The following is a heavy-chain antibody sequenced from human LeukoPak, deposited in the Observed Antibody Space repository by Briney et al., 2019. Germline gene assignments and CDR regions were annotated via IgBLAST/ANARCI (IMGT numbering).Heavy chain of an antibody. Sequence: GGPMRFSCVASGFTSSTYWMSWLRQAGGKVLEWVVHINQEGGEKYYVASVKGRFTRSRDNVKNALYLQMNTLRVDDTAVYYCARGHYGLDVWGQGTTVTVSS. CDR1: GFTSSTYW. CDR2: INQEGGEK. CDR3: ARGHYGLDV. J-gene: IGHJ6*02. V-gene: IGHV3-7*01.